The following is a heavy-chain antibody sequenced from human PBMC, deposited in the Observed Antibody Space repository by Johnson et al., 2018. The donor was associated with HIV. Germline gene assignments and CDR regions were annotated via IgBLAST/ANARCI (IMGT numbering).Heavy chain of an antibody. J-gene: IGHJ3*02. D-gene: IGHD3-22*01. CDR2: IGTAGDT. CDR1: GFTFSSYD. CDR3: AKDLVVINVRYAFHI. V-gene: IGHV3-13*01. Sequence: VQLVESGGGLVQPGGSLRLSCAASGFTFSSYDMHWVRQATGKGLEWVSAIGTAGDTYYQGSVKGRFTISRDNAKNSVYLQMDSLRAEDTALYYCAKDLVVINVRYAFHIWGQGTMVTVSS.